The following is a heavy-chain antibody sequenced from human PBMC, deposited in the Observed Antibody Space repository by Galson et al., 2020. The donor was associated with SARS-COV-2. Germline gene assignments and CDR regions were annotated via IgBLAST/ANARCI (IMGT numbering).Heavy chain of an antibody. Sequence: GGSLRLSCAASGFTVSGSYMSWVRQAPGKGLEWVSIIYSDDTSYYTDSVKGRFTISRDESKNTLYLQMNSPRADDTAVYYCARDLTSNGWNNFDYWGQGTLVTVSS. CDR3: ARDLTSNGWNNFDY. CDR1: GFTVSGSY. D-gene: IGHD3-9*01. V-gene: IGHV3-53*01. J-gene: IGHJ4*02. CDR2: IYSDDTS.